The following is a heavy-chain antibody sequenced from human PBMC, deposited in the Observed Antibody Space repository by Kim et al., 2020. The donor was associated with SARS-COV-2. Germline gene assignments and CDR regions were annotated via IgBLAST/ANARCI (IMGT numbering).Heavy chain of an antibody. D-gene: IGHD1-26*01. V-gene: IGHV3-9*01. Sequence: GGSLRLSCTASGFTFGDYAMHWVRQAPGKGLEWVSGINWESGSIGYADSVKGRFTISRDNAKNSLYLQMNSLRTEDTAFYYCAKDSQPTYFYALDVWGQGTAVTVSS. CDR2: INWESGSI. J-gene: IGHJ6*02. CDR3: AKDSQPTYFYALDV. CDR1: GFTFGDYA.